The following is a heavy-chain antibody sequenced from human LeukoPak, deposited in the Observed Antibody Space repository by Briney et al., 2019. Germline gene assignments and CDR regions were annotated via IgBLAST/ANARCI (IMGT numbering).Heavy chain of an antibody. J-gene: IGHJ3*02. CDR2: ISGSGGST. V-gene: IGHV3-23*01. CDR1: GGSFSGYY. CDR3: AKDGPGIAAAGGNDAFDI. D-gene: IGHD6-13*01. Sequence: ETLSLTCAVYGGSFSGYYWSWIRQPPGKGLEWVSAISGSGGSTYYADSVKGRFTISRDNSKNTLYLQMNSLRAEDTAVYYCAKDGPGIAAAGGNDAFDIWGQGTMVTVSS.